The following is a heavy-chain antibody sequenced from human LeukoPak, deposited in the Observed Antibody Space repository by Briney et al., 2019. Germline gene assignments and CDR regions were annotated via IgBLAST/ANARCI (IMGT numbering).Heavy chain of an antibody. CDR3: ARMMENDAFDI. D-gene: IGHD1-1*01. CDR2: IYYSGST. Sequence: SQTLSLTCTVSGGSISSGGYSWSWIRQHPGKGLEWIGYIYYSGSTYYNPSLKSRVTISVDTSKNQFSLKLSSVTAADTAVYYCARMMENDAFDIWGQGTMVTVSS. J-gene: IGHJ3*02. CDR1: GGSISSGGYS. V-gene: IGHV4-31*03.